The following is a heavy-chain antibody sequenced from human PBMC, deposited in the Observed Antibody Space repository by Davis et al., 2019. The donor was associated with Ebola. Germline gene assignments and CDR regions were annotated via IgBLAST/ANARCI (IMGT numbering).Heavy chain of an antibody. Sequence: GESLKISCAASGFTFSSYWMHWVRQAPGKGLVWVSRINSDGSSTSYADSAKGRFTISRDNAKNTLYLQMNSLRAEDTAVYYCATQIGDYWGQGTLVTVSS. V-gene: IGHV3-74*01. CDR1: GFTFSSYW. CDR2: INSDGSST. CDR3: ATQIGDY. D-gene: IGHD2/OR15-2a*01. J-gene: IGHJ4*02.